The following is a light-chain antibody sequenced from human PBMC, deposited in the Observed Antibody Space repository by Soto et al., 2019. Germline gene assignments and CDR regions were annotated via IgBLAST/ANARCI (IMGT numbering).Light chain of an antibody. Sequence: QSVLPQPASVSGCPGQSINISCTGTSSGGGGYNYVSWSHQHPGKAAQLMIYEVSNRPSGCSNRFSGSKPGNTASLTISGLQAEDEADYYCSSYTSSSTYVFGTGSKGTVL. CDR3: SSYTSSSTYV. V-gene: IGLV2-14*01. CDR1: SSGGGGYNY. CDR2: EVS. J-gene: IGLJ1*01.